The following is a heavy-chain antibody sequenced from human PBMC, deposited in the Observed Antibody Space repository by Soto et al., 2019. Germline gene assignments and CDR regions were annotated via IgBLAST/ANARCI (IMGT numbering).Heavy chain of an antibody. J-gene: IGHJ4*02. D-gene: IGHD5-12*01. CDR2: IYSSGST. Sequence: SETLSLTCSVSGGSISSGSYYWSWIRQPPGKGLEWIGYIYSSGSTSYNPSLKSRVTISVDTSKNQFSLKLSSVTAADTAVYYCARDGDGYNYWGQGTLVTVSS. CDR3: ARDGDGYNY. V-gene: IGHV4-61*01. CDR1: GGSISSGSYY.